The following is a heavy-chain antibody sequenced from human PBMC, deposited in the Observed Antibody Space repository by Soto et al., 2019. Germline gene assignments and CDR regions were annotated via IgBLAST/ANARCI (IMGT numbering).Heavy chain of an antibody. CDR3: ARGRLLWFGELNYYGMDV. Sequence: GLEWMGWINPNSGGTNYAQKFQGWVTMTRDTSISTAYMELSRLRSDDTAVYYCARGRLLWFGELNYYGMDVWGQGTTVTVSS. V-gene: IGHV1-2*04. D-gene: IGHD3-10*01. CDR2: INPNSGGT. J-gene: IGHJ6*02.